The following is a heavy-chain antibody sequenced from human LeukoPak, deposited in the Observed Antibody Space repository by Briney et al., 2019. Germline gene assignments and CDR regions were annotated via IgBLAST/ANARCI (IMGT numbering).Heavy chain of an antibody. J-gene: IGHJ5*02. Sequence: SETLSLTCTVSGGSISSSIYYWGWIRQSPGKGLEWIGSIYYSGSTYYNPSLESRVTMSLDTSKNQFSLKLSSVTAADTAVYYCARDENGYVWGSFRAWGQGTLVTVSS. CDR3: ARDENGYVWGSFRA. CDR2: IYYSGST. D-gene: IGHD3-16*02. CDR1: GGSISSSIYY. V-gene: IGHV4-39*07.